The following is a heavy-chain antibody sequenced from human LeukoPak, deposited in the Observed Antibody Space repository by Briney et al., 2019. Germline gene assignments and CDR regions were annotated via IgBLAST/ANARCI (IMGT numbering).Heavy chain of an antibody. D-gene: IGHD3-22*01. Sequence: GGSLRLSCVASGFTFSNYGMHWVRQAPGKGLEGVAVISYDGSNKYYADSVKGRFTISRDNSKNTLYLQMNSLRAEDTAVYYCAKDRYDSSEGWIDYWGQGTLVTVSS. V-gene: IGHV3-30*18. CDR3: AKDRYDSSEGWIDY. J-gene: IGHJ4*02. CDR1: GFTFSNYG. CDR2: ISYDGSNK.